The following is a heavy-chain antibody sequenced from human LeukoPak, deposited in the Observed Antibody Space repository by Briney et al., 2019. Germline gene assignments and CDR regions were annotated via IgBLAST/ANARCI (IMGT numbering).Heavy chain of an antibody. J-gene: IGHJ4*02. CDR1: GFTFSSYA. CDR3: AKVGGIAVAGHLDY. Sequence: GGSLRLSCAASGFTFSSYAMSWVRQAPGKGLEWVSAISGSGGSTYYADSVKGRFTISRDNSKNTLYLQMNSLRAEDTAVYYCAKVGGIAVAGHLDYWGQGTLVTVSS. V-gene: IGHV3-23*01. CDR2: ISGSGGST. D-gene: IGHD6-19*01.